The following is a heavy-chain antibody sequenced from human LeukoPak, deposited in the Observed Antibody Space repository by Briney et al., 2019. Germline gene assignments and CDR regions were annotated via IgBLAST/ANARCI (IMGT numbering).Heavy chain of an antibody. D-gene: IGHD3-9*01. Sequence: PGGSLRLSCATSGFTFNPYSFNWVRQAPGKGLEWISYINAHRTTYYADSVEGRFTISRDNAKNSVYLQMNSLKTEDTAVYYCTRAYFDWLLPFYYFDYWGQGTLVTVSS. CDR2: INAHRTT. CDR1: GFTFNPYS. V-gene: IGHV3-48*04. CDR3: TRAYFDWLLPFYYFDY. J-gene: IGHJ4*02.